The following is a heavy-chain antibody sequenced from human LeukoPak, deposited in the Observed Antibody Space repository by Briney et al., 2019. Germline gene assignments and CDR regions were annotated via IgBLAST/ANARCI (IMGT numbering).Heavy chain of an antibody. CDR3: ARGPEGLDAFDI. CDR2: IYTSGST. Sequence: KPSETLSLTCTVSVGSISSYYWSWIRQPGGKGLEWLGRIYTSGSTNYNPSLKSRVTMSVDTSKKQFSLKLSSVTAADTAVYYCARGPEGLDAFDIWGQGTMVTVSS. J-gene: IGHJ3*02. V-gene: IGHV4-4*07. D-gene: IGHD1-14*01. CDR1: VGSISSYY.